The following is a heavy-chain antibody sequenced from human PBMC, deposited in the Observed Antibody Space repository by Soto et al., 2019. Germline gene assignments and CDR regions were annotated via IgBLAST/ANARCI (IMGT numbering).Heavy chain of an antibody. J-gene: IGHJ4*02. CDR1: GFTFGDYA. V-gene: IGHV3-49*03. D-gene: IGHD3-10*01. CDR2: ITSKAYRGTT. Sequence: PGGSLRLSCTASGFTFGDYAVIWFRQAPGKGLEWVGYITSKAYRGTTQYAATVKGRFTISRDDSKSIAYLQMNSLKTDDTAVYYCRRVPPNNRGAPLDYWGQGTLVTVSS. CDR3: RRVPPNNRGAPLDY.